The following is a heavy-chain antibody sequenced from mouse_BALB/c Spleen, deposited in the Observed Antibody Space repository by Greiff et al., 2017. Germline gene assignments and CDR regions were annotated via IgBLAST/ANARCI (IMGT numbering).Heavy chain of an antibody. J-gene: IGHJ4*01. CDR1: GYSFTGYY. Sequence: EGQLQQSGPELVKPGASVKISCKASGYSFTGYYMHWVKQSHVKSLEWIGRINPYNGATSYNQNFKDKASLTVDKSSSTAYMELHSLTSEDSAVYYCARALLSLYAMDYWGQGTSVTVSS. D-gene: IGHD2-10*01. V-gene: IGHV1-31*01. CDR3: ARALLSLYAMDY. CDR2: INPYNGAT.